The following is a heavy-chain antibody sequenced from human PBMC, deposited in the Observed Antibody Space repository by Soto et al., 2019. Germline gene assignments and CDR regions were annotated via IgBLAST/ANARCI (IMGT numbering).Heavy chain of an antibody. CDR1: GFSFSGYT. CDR2: INGGGGTT. V-gene: IGHV3-23*01. D-gene: IGHD3-9*01. J-gene: IGHJ4*02. Sequence: VQLLESGGHLIQPGESLRLSCAASGFSFSGYTMNWVRQAHGKGLEWISGINGGGGTTYYADSVKGRFTISRVDSKNILYLQMNSPSAEDTAIYYCAKDRHPDDIWTFDYWGRGTLVTVSS. CDR3: AKDRHPDDIWTFDY.